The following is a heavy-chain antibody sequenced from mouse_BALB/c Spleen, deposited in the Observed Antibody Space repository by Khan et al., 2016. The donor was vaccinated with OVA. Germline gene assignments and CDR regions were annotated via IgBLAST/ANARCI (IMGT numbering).Heavy chain of an antibody. J-gene: IGHJ3*01. V-gene: IGHV1-9*01. CDR1: GYTFSSYW. D-gene: IGHD1-1*01. CDR2: ILPGSNST. Sequence: QVQLKQSGAELMKPGASVKISCKPTGYTFSSYWIEWVKQRPGHGLEWIGEILPGSNSTNYNERFQGKATITADTSSNTAYMQLSSLTSEDSAIYYYARGNYYGSTSWFGYWGQGTLVTVSA. CDR3: ARGNYYGSTSWFGY.